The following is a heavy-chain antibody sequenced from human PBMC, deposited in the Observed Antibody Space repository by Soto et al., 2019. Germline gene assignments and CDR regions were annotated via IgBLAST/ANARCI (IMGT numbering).Heavy chain of an antibody. CDR3: ATSLCGEID. Sequence: EVQLLESGGGLVQPGGSLRLTCAGSGFNFNYYGMSWVRQAPGKGLEWVSIVSGNGDITYYTDSVKGRITTSRDNLEKQMWRLMDRLGVEYTAIYYCATSLCGEIDWGQGTLVTVSS. CDR1: GFNFNYYG. CDR2: VSGNGDIT. V-gene: IGHV3-23*01. D-gene: IGHD3-10*01. J-gene: IGHJ4*02.